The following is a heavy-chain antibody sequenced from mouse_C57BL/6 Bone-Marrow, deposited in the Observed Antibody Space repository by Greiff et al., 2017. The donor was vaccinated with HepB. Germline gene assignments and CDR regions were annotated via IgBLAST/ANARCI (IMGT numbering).Heavy chain of an antibody. D-gene: IGHD2-2*01. CDR1: GYTFTSYW. V-gene: IGHV1-61*01. CDR3: ATIYYGYDVNFDY. J-gene: IGHJ2*01. Sequence: QVQLQQPGAELVRPGSSVKLSCKASGYTFTSYWMDWVKQRPGQGLEWIGNIYPSDSETHYNQKFKDKATLTVDKSSSTAYMQLSSLTSEDSAVYYCATIYYGYDVNFDYWGQGTTLTVSS. CDR2: IYPSDSET.